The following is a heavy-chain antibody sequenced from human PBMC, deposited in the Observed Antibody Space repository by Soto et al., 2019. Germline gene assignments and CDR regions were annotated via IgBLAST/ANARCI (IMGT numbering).Heavy chain of an antibody. CDR1: RYTLTSYC. CDR3: ARDLGYGTSS. CDR2: ISAYNGNT. V-gene: IGHV1-18*01. J-gene: IGHJ5*02. Sequence: GASVKVTCKGSRYTLTSYCLSSVRQAPGQGLEWMGRISAYNGNTNYAQKLQGRVTMTTDTSTSTAYMELRSLRSDDAAVYYCARDLGYGTSSWGQGTLVTVSS. D-gene: IGHD1-1*01.